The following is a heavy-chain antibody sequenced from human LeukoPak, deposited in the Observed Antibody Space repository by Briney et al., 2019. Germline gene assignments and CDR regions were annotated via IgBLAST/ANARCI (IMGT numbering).Heavy chain of an antibody. J-gene: IGHJ3*02. CDR2: IYYSGST. CDR3: ARGQGLSGILGFDI. Sequence: SETLSLTCTVSGGSISSYYWSWIRQPPGKGLEWIGYIYYSGSTNYNPSLKSRVTISVDTSKNQFSLKLSSVTAADTAVYYCARGQGLSGILGFDIWGQGMKVTVSS. CDR1: GGSISSYY. V-gene: IGHV4-59*01. D-gene: IGHD2/OR15-2a*01.